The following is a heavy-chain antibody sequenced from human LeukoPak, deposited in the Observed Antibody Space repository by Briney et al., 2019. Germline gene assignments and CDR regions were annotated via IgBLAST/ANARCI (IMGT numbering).Heavy chain of an antibody. Sequence: PGGCLRLSCAASGFTFSSYGMYWVRQAPGKGLEWVAVISYDGSNKYYADSVKGRFTISRDNSKNTLYLQMNSLRAEDTAVYYCAKILPDTVTADYWGQGTLVTVSS. CDR2: ISYDGSNK. V-gene: IGHV3-30*18. CDR1: GFTFSSYG. D-gene: IGHD4-11*01. J-gene: IGHJ4*02. CDR3: AKILPDTVTADY.